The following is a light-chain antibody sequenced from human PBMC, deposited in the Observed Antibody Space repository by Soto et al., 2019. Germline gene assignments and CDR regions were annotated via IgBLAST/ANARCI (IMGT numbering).Light chain of an antibody. CDR2: DAS. J-gene: IGKJ2*01. V-gene: IGKV1-5*01. Sequence: DIQMTHSPSTLSASVADRVTITCRTSQSISSWLAWYQHKPGKAPKLLIYDASSLESGVPSRFSGSGSGTEFTLANSSLQPDDLATYYCQQYNSYSTFGQGTKLEIK. CDR3: QQYNSYST. CDR1: QSISSW.